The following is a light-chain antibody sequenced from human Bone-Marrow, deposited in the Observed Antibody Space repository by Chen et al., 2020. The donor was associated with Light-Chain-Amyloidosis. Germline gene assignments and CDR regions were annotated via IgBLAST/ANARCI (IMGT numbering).Light chain of an antibody. Sequence: QSVLPQPPSVSGAPGQKVTISCTGSSSNIGAGYDVHWDQQLPVTAPKLLVYGNNIRPTGVPDRFSGSKSGTSASLAITGLQAEDEADYYCQSYDNRLNLYVVFGGGTKLTVL. V-gene: IGLV1-40*01. CDR3: QSYDNRLNLYVV. CDR1: SSNIGAGYD. J-gene: IGLJ2*01. CDR2: GNN.